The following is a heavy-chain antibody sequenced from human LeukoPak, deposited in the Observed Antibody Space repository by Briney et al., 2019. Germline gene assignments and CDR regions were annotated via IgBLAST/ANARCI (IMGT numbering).Heavy chain of an antibody. CDR2: IYTSGST. CDR3: ARGGAYYYDSTGYYMLDY. CDR1: GGSIISYY. D-gene: IGHD3-22*01. Sequence: SETLSLTCTVSGGSIISYYWSWIRQPAGKGLEWIGRIYTSGSTNYNPSLRSRVTMSVDTSKNHFSLKLSSVTAADTAVYYCARGGAYYYDSTGYYMLDYWGQGTLVTVSS. V-gene: IGHV4-4*07. J-gene: IGHJ4*02.